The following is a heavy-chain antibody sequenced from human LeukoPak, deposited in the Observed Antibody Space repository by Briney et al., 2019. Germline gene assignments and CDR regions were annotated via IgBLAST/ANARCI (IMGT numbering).Heavy chain of an antibody. CDR2: ISYDGSNK. CDR1: GFTFSSYA. CDR3: ARVSPPYYDFWSGYSPRMMYYFDY. J-gene: IGHJ4*02. D-gene: IGHD3-3*01. V-gene: IGHV3-30*01. Sequence: PGGSLRLSCAASGFTFSSYAMHWVRQAPGKGLEWVAVISYDGSNKYYADSVKGRFTIFRDNSKNTLYLQMNSLRAEDTAVYYCARVSPPYYDFWSGYSPRMMYYFDYWGQGTLVTVSS.